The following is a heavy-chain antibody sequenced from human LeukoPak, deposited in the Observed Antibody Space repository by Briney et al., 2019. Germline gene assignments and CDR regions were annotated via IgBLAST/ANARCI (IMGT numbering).Heavy chain of an antibody. CDR2: IIPIFGTA. D-gene: IGHD3-10*01. CDR3: ARDRHRAWFDP. Sequence: SAKVSCKASGGTFSNYAISWVRQAPGQGLEWMGGIIPIFGTANYAQKFQGRVTITADESTSTAYMELSSLRSEDTAVYYCARDRHRAWFDPWGQGTLVTVSS. V-gene: IGHV1-69*13. CDR1: GGTFSNYA. J-gene: IGHJ5*02.